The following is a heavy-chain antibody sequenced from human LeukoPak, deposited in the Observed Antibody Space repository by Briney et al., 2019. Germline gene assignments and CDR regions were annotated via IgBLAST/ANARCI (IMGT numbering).Heavy chain of an antibody. Sequence: SETLSLTCAVYGGSFSGYYWSWIRQPPGKGLEWIGEINHSGSTNYNPSLKSRVTISVDTSKNQFSLKLSSVTAADTAVYYCARGRVEYCSSTSRYFYWFDPWGQGTLVTVSS. CDR1: GGSFSGYY. J-gene: IGHJ5*02. CDR3: ARGRVEYCSSTSRYFYWFDP. CDR2: INHSGST. V-gene: IGHV4-34*01. D-gene: IGHD2-2*01.